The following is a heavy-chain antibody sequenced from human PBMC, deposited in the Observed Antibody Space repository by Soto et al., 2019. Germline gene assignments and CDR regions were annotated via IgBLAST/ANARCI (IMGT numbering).Heavy chain of an antibody. CDR3: TRSAISPYGGLIGPFDY. V-gene: IGHV1-3*05. J-gene: IGHJ4*02. CDR2: INPANGNT. D-gene: IGHD3-16*02. Sequence: QVQLAQSGAEERKPGASVKVSCEATGYTFTAYAMHWVRQAPGQSLEWMGWINPANGNTRYSQKFQGRLTITSDTSANTGYMELSSLTSEDTAMYYCTRSAISPYGGLIGPFDYWGQGNLVTVSS. CDR1: GYTFTAYA.